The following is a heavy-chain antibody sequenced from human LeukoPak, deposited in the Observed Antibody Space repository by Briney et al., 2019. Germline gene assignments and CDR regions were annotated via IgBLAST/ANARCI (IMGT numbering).Heavy chain of an antibody. D-gene: IGHD5-18*01. CDR1: GFSMRSGGYF. J-gene: IGHJ4*02. V-gene: IGHV4-39*07. Sequence: TSETLSLTCSVSGFSMRSGGYFWTWIRQPPGKGLEWIGEINHSGSTNYNPSLKSRVTISVDTSKNRFSLKLSSVTAADTAVHYCARSYGELDYWGQGTLVTVSS. CDR2: INHSGST. CDR3: ARSYGELDY.